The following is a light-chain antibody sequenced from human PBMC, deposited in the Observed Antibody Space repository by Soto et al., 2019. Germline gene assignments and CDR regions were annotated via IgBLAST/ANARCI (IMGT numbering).Light chain of an antibody. CDR1: SSNIGNNY. J-gene: IGLJ2*01. V-gene: IGLV1-51*01. CDR3: GTWDNSLSAVV. Sequence: QSVLTQPPSVSAAPGQKVTISCSGSSSNIGNNYVSWYQQLPGTAPKLLIYDNNKRPSGILDRFSGSKSGTSATLGITGLQTGDEADYYCGTWDNSLSAVVFGGGTKLTVL. CDR2: DNN.